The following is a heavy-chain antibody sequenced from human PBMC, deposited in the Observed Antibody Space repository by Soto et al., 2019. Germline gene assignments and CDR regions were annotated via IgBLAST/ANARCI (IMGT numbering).Heavy chain of an antibody. CDR2: FSHSGST. V-gene: IGHV4-30-2*01. D-gene: IGHD6-19*01. CDR1: GGSISSGGYS. CDR3: ARGGLLPDY. Sequence: KASETLSLTCAVSGGSISSGGYSWSWIRQPPGKGLEWIGYFSHSGSTYYNPSLKSRVTISVDRSKNQFSLKLSSVTAADTAVYYCARGGLLPDYWGQGTLVTVSS. J-gene: IGHJ4*02.